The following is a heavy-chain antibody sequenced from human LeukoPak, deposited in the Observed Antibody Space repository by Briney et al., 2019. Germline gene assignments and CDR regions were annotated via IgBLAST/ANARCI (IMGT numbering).Heavy chain of an antibody. J-gene: IGHJ4*02. D-gene: IGHD2-2*01. CDR1: GFTFSSYG. CDR3: AKDSCSSTSCPAYYFDY. V-gene: IGHV3-23*01. Sequence: GGSLRLSCAASGFTFSSYGMSWVRQAPGKGLEWVSAISGSGGSTYYADSVKGRFTISRDNSKNTLYLQMNSLRAEDTAVYYCAKDSCSSTSCPAYYFDYWGQGTLVTVSS. CDR2: ISGSGGST.